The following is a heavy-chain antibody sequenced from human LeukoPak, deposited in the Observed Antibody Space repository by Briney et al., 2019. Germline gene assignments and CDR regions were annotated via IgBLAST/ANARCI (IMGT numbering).Heavy chain of an antibody. CDR3: ARGRSSWYRW. CDR1: GGSFSGYY. V-gene: IGHV4-34*01. CDR2: INHSGST. Sequence: PSETLSLTCAVYGGSFSGYYWSWIRQPPGKGLEWIGEINHSGSTNHNPSLKSRVTISVDTSKNQFSLKLSSVTAADTAVYCCARGRSSWYRWWGQGTLVTVSS. J-gene: IGHJ4*02. D-gene: IGHD6-13*01.